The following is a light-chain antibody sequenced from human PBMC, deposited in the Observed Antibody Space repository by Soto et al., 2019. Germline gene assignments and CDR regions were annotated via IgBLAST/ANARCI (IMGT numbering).Light chain of an antibody. V-gene: IGKV3-20*01. J-gene: IGKJ5*01. CDR2: GAS. Sequence: DIVLTQAPGTLSLSPGEIATLSCRASHSVSRTYLAWYQQKPGQAPRLLMYGASDRATGTPGRFSGSGSGTDFTLTISGLEPEDSAVYYCQQFDDSVTFGQGTRLEI. CDR1: HSVSRTY. CDR3: QQFDDSVT.